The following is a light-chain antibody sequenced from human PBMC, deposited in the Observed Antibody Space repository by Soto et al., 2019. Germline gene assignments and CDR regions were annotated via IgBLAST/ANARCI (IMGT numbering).Light chain of an antibody. V-gene: IGKV1-39*01. J-gene: IGKJ2*01. Sequence: DIQMTQSPSSLSASVGDRVTITCRASQSISSYLNWYQHKPGKAPQLLIYATSNLQGGVPSRFSGSGSGTDFTLTISSLQPEDFATYYCQQSYSSPRTVGQGTKLEI. CDR3: QQSYSSPRT. CDR2: ATS. CDR1: QSISSY.